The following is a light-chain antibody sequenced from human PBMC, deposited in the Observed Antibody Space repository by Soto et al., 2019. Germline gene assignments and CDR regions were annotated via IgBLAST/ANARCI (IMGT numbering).Light chain of an antibody. CDR2: GAT. CDR3: QQLSNWPLT. Sequence: EIVLTQSPGTLSLSPGERATLSCRASQSVRRYLAWYQQKPGQVPRVLIYGATNRATDIPARFSGSGSGTDFTLTISSLVPEDFAVYYCQQLSNWPLTFGGGTKVEIK. J-gene: IGKJ4*01. CDR1: QSVRRY. V-gene: IGKV3-11*01.